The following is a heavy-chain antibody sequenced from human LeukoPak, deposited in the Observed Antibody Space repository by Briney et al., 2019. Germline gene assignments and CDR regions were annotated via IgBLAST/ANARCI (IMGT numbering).Heavy chain of an antibody. V-gene: IGHV3-48*01. CDR2: ISGSSRDI. J-gene: IGHJ5*02. Sequence: PGGSLRLSCAASGFTFSTYSMNWVRQAPGKGLEWVSYISGSSRDIHYADSVKGRFTISRDNAKNSLYLQMNSLRAEDTAVYYCARDRAPYSSSWYGNWFDPWGQGTLVTVSS. D-gene: IGHD6-13*01. CDR1: GFTFSTYS. CDR3: ARDRAPYSSSWYGNWFDP.